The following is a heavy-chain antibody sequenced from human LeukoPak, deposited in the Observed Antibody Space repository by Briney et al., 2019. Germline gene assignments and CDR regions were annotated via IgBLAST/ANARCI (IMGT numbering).Heavy chain of an antibody. Sequence: SETLSLTCAVYGGSFSGYYWSWIRQPPGKGLEWIGEINHSGSTNYNPSLKSRVTISVDTSRNQFSLKLSSVTAADTAVYYCARGLSGSYYRNYYYMDVWGKGTTVTVSS. CDR1: GGSFSGYY. D-gene: IGHD3-10*01. CDR2: INHSGST. CDR3: ARGLSGSYYRNYYYMDV. J-gene: IGHJ6*03. V-gene: IGHV4-34*01.